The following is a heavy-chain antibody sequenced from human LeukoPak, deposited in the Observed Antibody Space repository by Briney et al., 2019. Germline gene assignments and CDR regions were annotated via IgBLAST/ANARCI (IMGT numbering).Heavy chain of an antibody. V-gene: IGHV4-59*01. CDR2: FYYSGST. Sequence: SETLSLTCTVSGGSNSVNYWSWIRQPPGKGLEWIGYFYYSGSTNYNPSLKSRVTMSVDTSKNQFSLRLSSVTAADTAVYYCARENYYGMDVWGQGTTVIVSS. J-gene: IGHJ6*02. CDR3: ARENYYGMDV. CDR1: GGSNSVNY.